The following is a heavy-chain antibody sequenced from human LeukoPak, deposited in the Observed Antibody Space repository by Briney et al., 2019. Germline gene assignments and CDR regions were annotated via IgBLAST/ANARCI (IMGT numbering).Heavy chain of an antibody. V-gene: IGHV5-51*01. CDR3: ARRKKGELLIDY. D-gene: IGHD3-10*01. CDR2: IYPGVFDT. Sequence: GESLKISCKGSGYSFTSYWIGWVRQMPGKGLGWMGIIYPGVFDTRYSPSFEGQVTLSADKSISPSYLRWSSMKATDTSMYYCARRKKGELLIDYWGQGTLVTVSS. CDR1: GYSFTSYW. J-gene: IGHJ4*02.